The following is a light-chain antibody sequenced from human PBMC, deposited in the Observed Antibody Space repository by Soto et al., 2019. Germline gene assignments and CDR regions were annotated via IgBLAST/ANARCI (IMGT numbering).Light chain of an antibody. CDR2: GAS. CDR1: QSVSGGS. J-gene: IGKJ1*01. V-gene: IGKV3-20*01. Sequence: VLTQSPGTLSLSPGERATLSGRASQSVSGGSLAWYQQRPGQAPRLLIYGASSRATGIPDRFSGSGSGTDFTLTITRLEPEDFAVYYCEQYGISPRTFGQGTKVDIK. CDR3: EQYGISPRT.